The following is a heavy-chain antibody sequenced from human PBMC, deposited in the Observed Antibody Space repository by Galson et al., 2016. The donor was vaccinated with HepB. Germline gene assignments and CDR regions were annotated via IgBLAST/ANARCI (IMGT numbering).Heavy chain of an antibody. J-gene: IGHJ5*02. CDR1: GFTFSNYG. D-gene: IGHD1-26*01. CDR3: AKDRVKVATLNWFDP. Sequence: SLRLSCAASGFTFSNYGMHWVRQAPGKGPEWVAVISYSGSNKYYADSVKGRFTISRDNFKNTLYLQMNSLRAEDTAVYYCAKDRVKVATLNWFDPWGQGTLVTVSS. V-gene: IGHV3-30*18. CDR2: ISYSGSNK.